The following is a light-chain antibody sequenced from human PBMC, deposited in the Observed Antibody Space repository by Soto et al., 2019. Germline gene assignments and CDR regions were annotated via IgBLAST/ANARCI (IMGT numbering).Light chain of an antibody. Sequence: QSALTQPASVSGSPGQSITISCTGTSSDVGGYNYVSWYQQLPGKAPKLMIYDVSNRPSGVSNRFSGSKSGNTASLTISGLQAEDEADYYCSSYTSSSTLRVFGTGTKVTV. CDR1: SSDVGGYNY. V-gene: IGLV2-14*01. J-gene: IGLJ1*01. CDR3: SSYTSSSTLRV. CDR2: DVS.